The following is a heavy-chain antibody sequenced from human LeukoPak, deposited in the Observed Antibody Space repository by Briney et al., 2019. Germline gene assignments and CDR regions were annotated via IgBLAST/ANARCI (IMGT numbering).Heavy chain of an antibody. CDR1: GFTFDNYA. CDR2: ISWNSGTI. D-gene: IGHD5-18*01. V-gene: IGHV3-9*01. CDR3: ARDAVDTANAV. Sequence: PGGSLRLSCAASGFTFDNYAMNWVRQVPGKGLEWISLISWNSGTIGYADSVKGRFTISRDNAKNTLYLQMSSLRAEDTAVYYCARDAVDTANAVWGQGTTVTVSS. J-gene: IGHJ6*02.